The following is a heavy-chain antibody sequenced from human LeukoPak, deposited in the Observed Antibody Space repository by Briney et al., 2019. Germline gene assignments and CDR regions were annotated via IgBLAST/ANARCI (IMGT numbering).Heavy chain of an antibody. D-gene: IGHD2-15*01. CDR2: IYYSGST. CDR3: ARERPCSGGSCYLNWFDP. CDR1: GGSISSYY. J-gene: IGHJ5*02. V-gene: IGHV4-59*01. Sequence: SETLSLTCTVSGGSISSYYWSWIRQPPGKGLEWIGYIYYSGSTNYNPSLKSRVTISVDTSKNQFSLKLSSVTAADTAVYYCARERPCSGGSCYLNWFDPWGQGTLVTVSS.